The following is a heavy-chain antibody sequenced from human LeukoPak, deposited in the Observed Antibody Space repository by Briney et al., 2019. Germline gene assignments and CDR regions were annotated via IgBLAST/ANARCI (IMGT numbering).Heavy chain of an antibody. D-gene: IGHD3-22*01. CDR3: AGGWDYFDTTGNYYDLDY. V-gene: IGHV3-48*01. J-gene: IGHJ4*02. Sequence: GGSLRLSCAASGFTFSSFRMTWVRQAPGKGLEWLSYITGRSTAIFYADSVKGRFSISRDNDMNSLYLQMSSLRVEDTAVYYCAGGWDYFDTTGNYYDLDYWGQGTLVTVSS. CDR2: ITGRSTAI. CDR1: GFTFSSFR.